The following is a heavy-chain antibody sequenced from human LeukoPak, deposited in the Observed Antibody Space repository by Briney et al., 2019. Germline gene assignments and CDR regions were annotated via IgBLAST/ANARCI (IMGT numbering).Heavy chain of an antibody. J-gene: IGHJ5*02. D-gene: IGHD5-18*01. CDR3: ARPRGYRAWFDP. Sequence: PSETLSLTCAVYGGSSSGYYWSWIRQPPGKGLEWIGEINHSGSTNYNPSLKSRVTISVDTSKNQFSLKLSSVTAADTAVYYCARPRGYRAWFDPWGQGTLVTVSS. CDR2: INHSGST. CDR1: GGSSSGYY. V-gene: IGHV4-34*01.